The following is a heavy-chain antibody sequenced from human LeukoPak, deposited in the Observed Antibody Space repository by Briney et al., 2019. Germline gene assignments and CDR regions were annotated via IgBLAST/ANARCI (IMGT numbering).Heavy chain of an antibody. CDR2: ISSSGSTI. D-gene: IGHD6-19*01. Sequence: GGSLRLSCAASGFTFSDYYMSWIRQAPGKGLEWVSYISSSGSTIYYADSVKGRFTISRDNAKNSLYLQMSSLRAEDTAVYYCARDEQLLVVGMDVWGQGTTVTVSS. V-gene: IGHV3-11*01. CDR1: GFTFSDYY. CDR3: ARDEQLLVVGMDV. J-gene: IGHJ6*02.